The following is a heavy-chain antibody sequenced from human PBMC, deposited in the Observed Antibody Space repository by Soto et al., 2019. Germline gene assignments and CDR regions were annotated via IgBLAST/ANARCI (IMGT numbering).Heavy chain of an antibody. CDR1: GFTFSSYS. J-gene: IGHJ3*02. CDR2: ISIDGSRT. D-gene: IGHD6-6*01. Sequence: GGSLRLSCAASGFTFSSYSMNWVRQAPGKGLEYVSFISIDGSRTHYADSVKGRFTISRDNSKNTAYLQMSSLRPEDTAVYYCAVPYLYSSSTFDIWGQGTMVTV. CDR3: AVPYLYSSSTFDI. V-gene: IGHV3-64D*06.